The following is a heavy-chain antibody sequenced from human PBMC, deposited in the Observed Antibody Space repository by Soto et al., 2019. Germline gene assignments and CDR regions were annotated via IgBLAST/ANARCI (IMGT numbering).Heavy chain of an antibody. D-gene: IGHD4-17*01. Sequence: SETLSLTCTVSGGSISSGDYYWSWIRQPPGKGLEWIGYIYYSGSTYYNPSLKSRVTISVDTSKNQFSLKLSSVTAADTAVYYCARGGDDYGDSRGWFAPWGQGTLVTVSS. CDR1: GGSISSGDYY. CDR2: IYYSGST. V-gene: IGHV4-30-4*01. CDR3: ARGGDDYGDSRGWFAP. J-gene: IGHJ5*02.